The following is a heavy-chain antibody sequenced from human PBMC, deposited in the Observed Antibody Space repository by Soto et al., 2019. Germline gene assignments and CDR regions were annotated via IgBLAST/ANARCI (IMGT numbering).Heavy chain of an antibody. D-gene: IGHD1-26*01. J-gene: IGHJ3*02. Sequence: PSETLSLTGTVSGGSISSGGYYWSWIRQHPGTGLEWIGYSYYSGSTYYNPSLKRRVTISVDTSKNQFSLKLSSVTAADPAVYYCARGDDAFDIWGQGTMVTVSS. CDR1: GGSISSGGYY. V-gene: IGHV4-31*03. CDR2: SYYSGST. CDR3: ARGDDAFDI.